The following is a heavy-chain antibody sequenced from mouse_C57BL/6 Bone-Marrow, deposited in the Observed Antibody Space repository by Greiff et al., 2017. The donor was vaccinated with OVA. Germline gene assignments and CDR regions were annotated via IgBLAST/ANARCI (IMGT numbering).Heavy chain of an antibody. V-gene: IGHV1-55*01. J-gene: IGHJ1*03. Sequence: QVQLQQPGAELVKPGASVKMSCKASGYTFTSYWITWVKQRPGQGLEWIGDIYPGSGSTNYNEKFKSKATLTVDTSSSTAYMQLSSLTSEDSAVYYCARRDYGSSCWYFDVWGTGTTVTVSS. CDR1: GYTFTSYW. D-gene: IGHD1-1*01. CDR3: ARRDYGSSCWYFDV. CDR2: IYPGSGST.